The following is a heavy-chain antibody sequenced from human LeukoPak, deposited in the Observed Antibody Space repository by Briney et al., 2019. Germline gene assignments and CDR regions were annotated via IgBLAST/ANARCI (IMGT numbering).Heavy chain of an antibody. J-gene: IGHJ3*02. CDR1: GFTFSDYY. Sequence: GGSLRLSCAASGFTFSDYYMSWIRQAPGKGLEWVSYISSSGSTIYYADSVKGRFTISRDNAKNSLYLQMNSLRAEDTAVYYCARAFYYDSSGYWADAFDIWAQGTMVTVSS. V-gene: IGHV3-11*04. CDR3: ARAFYYDSSGYWADAFDI. D-gene: IGHD3-22*01. CDR2: ISSSGSTI.